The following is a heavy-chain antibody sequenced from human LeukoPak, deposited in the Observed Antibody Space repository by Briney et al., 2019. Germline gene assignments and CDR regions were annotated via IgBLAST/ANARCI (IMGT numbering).Heavy chain of an antibody. J-gene: IGHJ4*02. CDR3: ARITSSGWSYYFDY. V-gene: IGHV1-18*01. CDR2: ISAYNGNT. D-gene: IGHD6-19*01. CDR1: GYTLTSYG. Sequence: ASVKVSCKASGYTLTSYGISWVRQAPGQGLEWMGWISAYNGNTNYAQKLQGRVTMTTDTSTSTAYMELRSLRSDDTAVYYCARITSSGWSYYFDYWGQGTLVTVSS.